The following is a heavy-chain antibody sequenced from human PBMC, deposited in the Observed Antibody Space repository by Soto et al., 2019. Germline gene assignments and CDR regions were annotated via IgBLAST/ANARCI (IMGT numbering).Heavy chain of an antibody. D-gene: IGHD3-3*01. V-gene: IGHV3-33*01. CDR1: GFTFSSYG. Sequence: GGSLRLSCAASGFTFSSYGMHWVRQAPGKGLEWVAVIWYDGSNKYYADSVKGRFTISRDNSKNTLYLQMNSLRAEDTAVYYCARDRTIFGIPSNWFDPGGQGTLVTVS. J-gene: IGHJ5*02. CDR3: ARDRTIFGIPSNWFDP. CDR2: IWYDGSNK.